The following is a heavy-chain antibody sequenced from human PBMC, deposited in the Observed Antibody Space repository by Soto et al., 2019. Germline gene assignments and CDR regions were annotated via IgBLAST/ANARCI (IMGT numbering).Heavy chain of an antibody. CDR1: GGTFSSYA. CDR3: ARRSNWNGIDY. J-gene: IGHJ4*02. CDR2: IIPIFGTA. Sequence: SVHVSCKASGGTFSSYAISWVRQAPGQGLEWMGGIIPIFGTANYPQKFQGRVTITADESTSTGYMELSSLSSEDTAVYCSARRSNWNGIDYWGQGTPVTVSS. V-gene: IGHV1-69*13. D-gene: IGHD1-20*01.